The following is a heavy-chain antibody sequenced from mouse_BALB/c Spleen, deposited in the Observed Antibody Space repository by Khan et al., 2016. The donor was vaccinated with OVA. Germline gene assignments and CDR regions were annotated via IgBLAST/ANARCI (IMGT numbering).Heavy chain of an antibody. CDR3: ARSGYDYCAY. V-gene: IGHV1-80*01. CDR1: GYAFSNYL. Sequence: QVQLQQSGAELVRPGSSVKISCKASGYAFSNYLMNWVKQGPGQGLEWIGQIYPGDGNTNYNGKFKDKATLTADKSSSKAYLQLSSLTSEDSACYFCARSGYDYCAYWGQGTLVTVS. J-gene: IGHJ3*01. CDR2: IYPGDGNT. D-gene: IGHD2-14*01.